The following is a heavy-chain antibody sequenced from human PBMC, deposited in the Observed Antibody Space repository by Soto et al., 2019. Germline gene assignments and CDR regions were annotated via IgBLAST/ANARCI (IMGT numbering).Heavy chain of an antibody. Sequence: EVQLLESGGGLVQPGGSLRLSCAASGFTFSSYAMSWVRQAPGKGLEWVSAISGSGGSTYYADSVKGRFTISRDNSKNTLYLQMNSLRAEDTAVYYCAKDSDYGDYVTQKKLPRLDHLDPQKNAFDIWGQGTMVTVSS. CDR3: AKDSDYGDYVTQKKLPRLDHLDPQKNAFDI. J-gene: IGHJ3*02. CDR1: GFTFSSYA. D-gene: IGHD4-17*01. CDR2: ISGSGGST. V-gene: IGHV3-23*01.